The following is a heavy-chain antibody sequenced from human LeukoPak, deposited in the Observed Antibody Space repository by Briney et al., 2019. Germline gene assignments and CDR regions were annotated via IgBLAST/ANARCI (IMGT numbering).Heavy chain of an antibody. CDR2: ISSSGTPK. V-gene: IGHV3-11*01. CDR1: GFIFSDYY. Sequence: PGGSLRLSCGASGFIFSDYYMSWIRQAPGKGLEWISYISSSGTPKYYADSVKGRLTISRDNAKKSLFLQMNSLRDEDTAVYYCVRDDGHHWFDFWGQGTLVTVSS. J-gene: IGHJ4*02. CDR3: VRDDGHHWFDF. D-gene: IGHD1-1*01.